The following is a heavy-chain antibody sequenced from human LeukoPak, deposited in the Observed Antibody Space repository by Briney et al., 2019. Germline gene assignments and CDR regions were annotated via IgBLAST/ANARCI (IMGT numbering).Heavy chain of an antibody. CDR2: IYRSGGT. J-gene: IGHJ4*02. Sequence: SETLSLTCAVSGDSINSFDWWSWVRQSPARGLEWIGEIYRSGGTNYNPSLKSRVTISIDKSKNQLSPKLTSVTAADTAVYFCVGNGYYALDSWGQGTLVTVAS. CDR3: VGNGYYALDS. D-gene: IGHD2/OR15-2a*01. V-gene: IGHV4-4*02. CDR1: GDSINSFDW.